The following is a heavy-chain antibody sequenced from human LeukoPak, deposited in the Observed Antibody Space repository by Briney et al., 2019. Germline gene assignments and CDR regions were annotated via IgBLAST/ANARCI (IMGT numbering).Heavy chain of an antibody. J-gene: IGHJ3*02. CDR1: GFTFSSYA. D-gene: IGHD2-15*01. Sequence: PGGSLRLSCAASGFTFSSYAMSWVRQAPGEGLEWVPAISGSGGSTYYADSVKGRFTISRDNAKNSLYLQMNSLRAEDTAVYYCARDSRYCSGGSCYSWTFDIWGQGTMVTVSS. CDR3: ARDSRYCSGGSCYSWTFDI. CDR2: ISGSGGST. V-gene: IGHV3-23*01.